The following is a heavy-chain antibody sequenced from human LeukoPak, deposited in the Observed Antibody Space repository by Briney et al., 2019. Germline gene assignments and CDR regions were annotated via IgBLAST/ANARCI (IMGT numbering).Heavy chain of an antibody. V-gene: IGHV3-23*01. CDR1: GLHFSGTA. J-gene: IGHJ5*02. Sequence: GGSLRLSCAASGLHFSGTAMSWVRQAPGKGLEWVSAISHNGMNAYYADSVKGRFTISRDNSKKTVSLEMSSLTAADTGVYYCAKDGAQYSSGPECDPRGQGALVTVSP. CDR3: AKDGAQYSSGPECDP. D-gene: IGHD6-19*01. CDR2: ISHNGMNA.